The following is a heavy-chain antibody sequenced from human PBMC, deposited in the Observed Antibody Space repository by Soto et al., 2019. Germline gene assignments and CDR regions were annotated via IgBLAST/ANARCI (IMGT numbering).Heavy chain of an antibody. CDR2: INPNSGGT. J-gene: IGHJ1*01. Sequence: VASVKVSCKASGYTFTGYYMHWVRQAPGQGLEWMGWINPNSGGTNYAPKFQGRVTMTKDTSNSTAYMDRSNLTSDDTAVYYCARGGCTLLAPLPWGPGTLVTVSS. CDR3: ARGGCTLLAPLP. D-gene: IGHD2-8*01. V-gene: IGHV1-2*02. CDR1: GYTFTGYY.